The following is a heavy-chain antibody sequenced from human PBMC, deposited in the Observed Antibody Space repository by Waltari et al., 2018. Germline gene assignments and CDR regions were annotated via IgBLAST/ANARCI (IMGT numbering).Heavy chain of an antibody. Sequence: EVQLVESGGGLVQPGGSLRLSCAASGFTFSSYSMNWFGQAPGKGLEWVSYISSSSSTIYYADSVKGRFTISRDNAKNSLYLQMNSLRAEDTAVYYCARDRVGALDYCGQGTLVTVSS. CDR3: ARDRVGALDY. D-gene: IGHD1-26*01. CDR2: ISSSSSTI. J-gene: IGHJ4*02. V-gene: IGHV3-48*01. CDR1: GFTFSSYS.